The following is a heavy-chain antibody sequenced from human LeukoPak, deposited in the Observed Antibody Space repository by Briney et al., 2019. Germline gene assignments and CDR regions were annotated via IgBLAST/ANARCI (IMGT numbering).Heavy chain of an antibody. CDR2: IYYSGST. CDR3: ARDTRSYDILTGYYYYYGMDV. Sequence: SETLSLTCTVSGGSISSSSYYWGWIRQPPGKGLEWIGSIYYSGSTYYNPSLKSRVTISVDTFKNQFSLKLSSVTAADTAVYYCARDTRSYDILTGYYYYYGMDVWGQGTTVTVSS. V-gene: IGHV4-39*07. D-gene: IGHD3-9*01. J-gene: IGHJ6*02. CDR1: GGSISSSSYY.